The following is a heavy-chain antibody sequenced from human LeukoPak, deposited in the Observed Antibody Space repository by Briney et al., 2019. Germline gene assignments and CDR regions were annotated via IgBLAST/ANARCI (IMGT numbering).Heavy chain of an antibody. D-gene: IGHD5-12*01. Sequence: PSETLSLTCTVSGGSISPYYWSWIRQPPGKGLEWIGYIYYSGSTNYNPSLKSRVTISVDTSKNQFSLKLSSVTAADTAVYYCARGRVGTIDYDYYYYMDVWGKGTTVTVSS. V-gene: IGHV4-59*01. J-gene: IGHJ6*03. CDR3: ARGRVGTIDYDYYYYMDV. CDR2: IYYSGST. CDR1: GGSISPYY.